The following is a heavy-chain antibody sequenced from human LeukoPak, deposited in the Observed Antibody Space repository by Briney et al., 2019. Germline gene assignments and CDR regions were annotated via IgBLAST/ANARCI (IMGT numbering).Heavy chain of an antibody. CDR2: ISSSSSYI. V-gene: IGHV3-21*01. CDR3: AREAVAAK. D-gene: IGHD6-19*01. J-gene: IGHJ4*02. Sequence: GGSLRLSCAAYGFTFSSFGMSWVRQAPGKGLEWVSSISSSSSYIYYADSVKGRFTISRDNAKNSLYLQMNSLRAEDTAVYYCAREAVAAKWGQGTLVTVSS. CDR1: GFTFSSFG.